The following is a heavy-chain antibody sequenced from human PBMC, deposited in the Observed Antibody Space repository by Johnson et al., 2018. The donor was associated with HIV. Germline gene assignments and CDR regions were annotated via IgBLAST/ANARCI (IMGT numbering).Heavy chain of an antibody. J-gene: IGHJ3*02. CDR3: VIGTGDHDAFDI. V-gene: IGHV3-30*02. CDR1: GFTFSSYG. Sequence: QVQLVESGGGVVQPGGSLRLSCAASGFTFSSYGMHWVRQAPGKGLEWVAFIRYDGSNKYYADSVKGRFTISRDNSKNTLYLQMNSLRAEDTAVYYCVIGTGDHDAFDIWGQGTMVTVSS. CDR2: IRYDGSNK. D-gene: IGHD3/OR15-3a*01.